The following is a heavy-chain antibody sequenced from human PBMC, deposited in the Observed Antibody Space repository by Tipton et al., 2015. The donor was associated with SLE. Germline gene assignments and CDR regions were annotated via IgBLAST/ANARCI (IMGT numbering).Heavy chain of an antibody. Sequence: TLSLTCTVSGDSISSSSYYWGWIRQPPGKGLEWIGTFYYSGNTYFNPSLKSRVTISVDTSKNQFSLRLSSVTAADTAVYYCGRGRLPDYWGQGTLVTVSS. CDR3: GRGRLPDY. CDR2: FYYSGNT. V-gene: IGHV4-39*07. J-gene: IGHJ4*02. CDR1: GDSISSSSYY.